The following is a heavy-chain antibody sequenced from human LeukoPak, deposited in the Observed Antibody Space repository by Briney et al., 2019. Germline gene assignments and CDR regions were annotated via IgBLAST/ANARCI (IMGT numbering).Heavy chain of an antibody. D-gene: IGHD1-26*01. Sequence: ASVKVSCKASGYTFTSYDINWVRQATGQGLEWMGWMNPNSGNTGYAQKFQGRVTMTRNTSISTAYMELSSLRSEDTAMYYCARLAGHSGIAYGMDVWGQGTTVTVSS. CDR1: GYTFTSYD. V-gene: IGHV1-8*01. J-gene: IGHJ6*02. CDR2: MNPNSGNT. CDR3: ARLAGHSGIAYGMDV.